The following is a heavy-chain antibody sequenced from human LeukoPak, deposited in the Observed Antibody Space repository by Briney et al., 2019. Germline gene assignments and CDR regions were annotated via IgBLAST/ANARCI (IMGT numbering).Heavy chain of an antibody. CDR2: INHSGST. J-gene: IGHJ5*02. V-gene: IGHV4-34*01. Sequence: SETLSLTCAVYGGSFSGYSWSWIRQPPGKGLEWIGEINHSGSTNYNPSLKSRVTISVDTSKNQFSLKLSSVTAADTAVHYCARGSGLTIFGVVIIKGIGWFDPWGQGTLVTVSS. CDR3: ARGSGLTIFGVVIIKGIGWFDP. CDR1: GGSFSGYS. D-gene: IGHD3-3*01.